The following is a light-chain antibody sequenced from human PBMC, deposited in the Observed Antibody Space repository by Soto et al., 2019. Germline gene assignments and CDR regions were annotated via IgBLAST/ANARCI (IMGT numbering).Light chain of an antibody. J-gene: IGLJ1*01. CDR1: SSDVGGYNY. Sequence: QSVLTQPPSASGSPGQSVTISCTGTSSDVGGYNYVSWYQQHPGKAPRLMIYEVSKRPSGVPXRFSGSRSGNTASLTVSGXXAEDEAXXXCSSYAGSNHPYVFGTGTKVTVL. V-gene: IGLV2-8*01. CDR3: SSYAGSNHPYV. CDR2: EVS.